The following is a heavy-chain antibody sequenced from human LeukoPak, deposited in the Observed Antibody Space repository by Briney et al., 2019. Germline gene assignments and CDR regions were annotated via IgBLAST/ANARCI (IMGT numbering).Heavy chain of an antibody. D-gene: IGHD2-15*01. Sequence: GGSLRLSCAASGFTFSSYAMSWVRQAPGKGLEWVSAISGSGGSTYYADSVKGRFTISRDNSKNTLYLQMSSLRAEDTAVYYCAKDLYGHCSGGSCYSQFDYWGQGTLVTVSS. CDR1: GFTFSSYA. CDR2: ISGSGGST. CDR3: AKDLYGHCSGGSCYSQFDY. J-gene: IGHJ4*02. V-gene: IGHV3-23*01.